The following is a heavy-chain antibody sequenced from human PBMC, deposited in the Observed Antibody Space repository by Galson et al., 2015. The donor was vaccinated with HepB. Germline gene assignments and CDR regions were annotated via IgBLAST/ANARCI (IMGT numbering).Heavy chain of an antibody. V-gene: IGHV3-48*02. Sequence: SLRLSCAASGFTFSSYSMNWVRQAPGKGLEWVSYISSSSSTIYYADSVKGRFTISRDNAKNSLYLQMNSLRDEDTAVYYCARDRWKEQWLTFDYWGQGTLVTVSS. CDR2: ISSSSSTI. CDR3: ARDRWKEQWLTFDY. D-gene: IGHD6-19*01. CDR1: GFTFSSYS. J-gene: IGHJ4*02.